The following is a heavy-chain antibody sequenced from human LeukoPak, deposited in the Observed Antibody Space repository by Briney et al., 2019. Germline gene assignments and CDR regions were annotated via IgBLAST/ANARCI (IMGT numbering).Heavy chain of an antibody. Sequence: PGGSLRLSCAASGFTFDDYGMSWVRQAPGKGLEWVSGINWNGGSTGYADSVKGRFTISRDNAQNSLYLQMNSLRAEDTALYYCAREETYHYGTTGFQEIVPFDYWGQGTLVTVSS. J-gene: IGHJ4*02. CDR3: AREETYHYGTTGFQEIVPFDY. CDR2: INWNGGST. V-gene: IGHV3-20*04. D-gene: IGHD3-22*01. CDR1: GFTFDDYG.